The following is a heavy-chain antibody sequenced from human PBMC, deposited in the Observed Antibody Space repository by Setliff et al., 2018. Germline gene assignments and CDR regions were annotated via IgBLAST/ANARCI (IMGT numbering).Heavy chain of an antibody. V-gene: IGHV3-7*01. CDR2: IKQDGSEK. J-gene: IGHJ4*02. CDR3: ARAQSWSGGPYYFDN. Sequence: PGESLKISCAASGFTFSSYWMSWVRQAPGKGLEWVANIKQDGSEKYYVDSVKGRFTISRDNAKNSLYLQMNSLRAEDTAVYYCARAQSWSGGPYYFDNWGQGTLVTVSS. D-gene: IGHD3-3*01. CDR1: GFTFSSYW.